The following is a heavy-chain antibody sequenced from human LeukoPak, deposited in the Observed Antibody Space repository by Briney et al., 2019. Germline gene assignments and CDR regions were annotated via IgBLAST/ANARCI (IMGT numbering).Heavy chain of an antibody. CDR3: ARAPSPQLTDY. CDR2: IYPGDSDT. CDR1: GYSFTSYW. J-gene: IGHJ4*02. D-gene: IGHD6-6*01. Sequence: GESLQISCQGSGYSFTSYWISWVRQMPGKGLEWMGIIYPGDSDTRYSPSFQGQVTISADKSISTAYLQWSSLKASDTAMYYCARAPSPQLTDYWGQGTLVTVSS. V-gene: IGHV5-51*01.